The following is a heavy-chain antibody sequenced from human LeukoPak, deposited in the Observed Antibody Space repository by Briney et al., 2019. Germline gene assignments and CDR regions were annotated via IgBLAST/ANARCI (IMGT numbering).Heavy chain of an antibody. CDR1: GFTFSAFV. V-gene: IGHV3-30-3*01. J-gene: IGHJ4*02. Sequence: PGRSLRLSCAASGFTFSAFVMHWVRQAPGKGLEWVAVISYDGSNEYYADSVKGRFTISRDSSENTLYLQMNSLRVEDTAVYYCARVGYYSSGPFSYFDYWGQGTLVTVSS. D-gene: IGHD3-10*01. CDR2: ISYDGSNE. CDR3: ARVGYYSSGPFSYFDY.